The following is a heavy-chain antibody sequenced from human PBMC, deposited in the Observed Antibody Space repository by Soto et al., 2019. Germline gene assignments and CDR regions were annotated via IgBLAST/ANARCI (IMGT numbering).Heavy chain of an antibody. J-gene: IGHJ4*02. CDR3: AKDLPGLSTS. D-gene: IGHD3-10*01. Sequence: PGGSLRLSCAASGFTFSSYAMSWVRQAPGKGLEWVSGISGIGGSTYYADSVKGRYTISRDNSKNTLYLQMNSLRAEDTAVYYCAKDLPGLSTSWGQGTLVTVSS. CDR2: ISGIGGST. CDR1: GFTFSSYA. V-gene: IGHV3-23*01.